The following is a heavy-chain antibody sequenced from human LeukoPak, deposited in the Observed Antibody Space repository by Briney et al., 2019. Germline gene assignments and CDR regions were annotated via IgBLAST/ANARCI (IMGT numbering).Heavy chain of an antibody. CDR3: ARVQWGSLVAIDY. J-gene: IGHJ4*02. CDR1: GFAFSSYW. CDR2: IDNYGSSP. V-gene: IGHV3-74*01. D-gene: IGHD5-12*01. Sequence: GGSLRLSCAASGFAFSSYWMHWVRQAPGKGLVWVSRIDNYGSSPSYADSVKGRFTISRDNAKNTLYLQMNSLRAEDTAVYYCARVQWGSLVAIDYWGQGTLVTVSS.